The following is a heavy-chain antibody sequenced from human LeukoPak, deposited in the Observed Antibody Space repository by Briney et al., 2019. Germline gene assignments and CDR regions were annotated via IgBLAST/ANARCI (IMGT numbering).Heavy chain of an antibody. J-gene: IGHJ6*04. CDR2: IYYSGST. D-gene: IGHD2-2*01. CDR3: ARDKVVVVPAALTPQYYYYYGMDV. V-gene: IGHV4-61*01. CDR1: GGSVSSGSYY. Sequence: SETLSLTCTVSGGSVSSGSYYWSWIRQPPGKGLKWSGYIYYSGSTNYNPSLKSRVTISVDTSKNQFSLKLSSVTAADTAVYYCARDKVVVVPAALTPQYYYYYGMDVWGKGTTVTVSS.